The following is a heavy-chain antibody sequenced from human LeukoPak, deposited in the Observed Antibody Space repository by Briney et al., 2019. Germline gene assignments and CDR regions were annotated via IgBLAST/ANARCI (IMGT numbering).Heavy chain of an antibody. D-gene: IGHD3-10*01. V-gene: IGHV4-59*08. CDR1: GGSISRYY. Sequence: SETLSLTCTVSGGSISRYYWSWMRQPPGKGLEWIGYISYSGTTNYNPSLQSRVTISVDTSKNQFSLKLTSVTAADTAVYFCARVTLFRGAQIDSWGQGTLVTVSS. J-gene: IGHJ4*02. CDR3: ARVTLFRGAQIDS. CDR2: ISYSGTT.